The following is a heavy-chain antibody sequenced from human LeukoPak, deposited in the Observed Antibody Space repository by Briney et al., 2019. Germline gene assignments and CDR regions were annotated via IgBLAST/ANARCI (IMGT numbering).Heavy chain of an antibody. Sequence: GGSLRLSCAASGFTFSSYAMHWVRQAQGKGLEWVAVISYDGSNKYYADSVKGRFTISRDNSKNTLYLQMNSLRAEDTAVYYCARDLASKGNYYGSGSLQFDPWGQGTLVTVSS. CDR3: ARDLASKGNYYGSGSLQFDP. V-gene: IGHV3-30*04. CDR2: ISYDGSNK. J-gene: IGHJ5*02. CDR1: GFTFSSYA. D-gene: IGHD3-10*01.